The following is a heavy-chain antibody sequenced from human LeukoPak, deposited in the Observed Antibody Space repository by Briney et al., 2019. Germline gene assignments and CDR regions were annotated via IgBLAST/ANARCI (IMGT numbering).Heavy chain of an antibody. CDR2: IYYSGST. J-gene: IGHJ6*03. CDR1: GGSISSYY. Sequence: KSSETLSLTCTVSGGSISSYYWSWIRQPPGKGLEWIGYIYYSGSTNYNPSLKSRVTISVDTSKNQFSLKLSSVTAADTAVYYCARGPPRYIVVVPVAANYYYYMDVWGKGTTVTVSS. D-gene: IGHD2-2*01. CDR3: ARGPPRYIVVVPVAANYYYYMDV. V-gene: IGHV4-59*01.